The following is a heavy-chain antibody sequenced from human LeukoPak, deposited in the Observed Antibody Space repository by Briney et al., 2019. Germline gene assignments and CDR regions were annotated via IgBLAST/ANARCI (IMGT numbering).Heavy chain of an antibody. J-gene: IGHJ3*02. CDR1: GFPFSSHG. CDR2: ISSASTYT. Sequence: GGSLRLSCAASGFPFSSHGMSWVRQAPGKGLEWVSFISSASTYTNFADSVKGRFTVSRDNAKNSLFLQMNSLRAEDTAVYYCAKFLTGQYDTFDIWGQGTMVTVSA. V-gene: IGHV3-11*03. D-gene: IGHD3-9*01. CDR3: AKFLTGQYDTFDI.